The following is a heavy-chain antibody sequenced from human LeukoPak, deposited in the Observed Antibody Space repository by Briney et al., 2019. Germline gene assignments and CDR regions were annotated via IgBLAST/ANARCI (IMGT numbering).Heavy chain of an antibody. J-gene: IGHJ5*02. V-gene: IGHV1-69*04. Sequence: GASVKVSCKASGGTFSSYAISWVRQAPGQGLEWMGRIIPILGIANYAQKFQGRVTITADKSTSTAYMELSSLRSEDTAVYYCARNPAYCGGDCYPGDFRLGWFDPWGQGTLVTVSS. CDR1: GGTFSSYA. CDR2: IIPILGIA. CDR3: ARNPAYCGGDCYPGDFRLGWFDP. D-gene: IGHD2-21*02.